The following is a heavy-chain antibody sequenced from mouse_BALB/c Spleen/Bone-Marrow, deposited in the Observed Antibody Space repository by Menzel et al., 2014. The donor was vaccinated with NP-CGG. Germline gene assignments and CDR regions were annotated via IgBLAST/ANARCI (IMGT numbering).Heavy chain of an antibody. V-gene: IGHV4-1*02. CDR1: GFDFSGYW. J-gene: IGHJ1*01. D-gene: IGHD1-2*01. Sequence: EVKLMESGGGLVQPGGSLKLSCAASGFDFSGYWMTWVRQAPGKGLEWIGEINPDSSTINYTPSLKDKFIISRDNAKNAPYLQMSKVRSEDTALYYCARPGYYGYQDVWGAGTTVTVSS. CDR2: INPDSSTI. CDR3: ARPGYYGYQDV.